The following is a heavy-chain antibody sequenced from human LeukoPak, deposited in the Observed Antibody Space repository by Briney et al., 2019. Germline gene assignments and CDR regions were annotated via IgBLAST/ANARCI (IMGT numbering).Heavy chain of an antibody. CDR2: ISDSSSYI. D-gene: IGHD6-19*01. CDR3: ARGRDPVAGYFDY. J-gene: IGHJ4*02. CDR1: GFTFSSYN. V-gene: IGHV3-21*01. Sequence: PGGSLRLSCAVSGFTFSSYNMNWVRRAPGKGLEWVSSISDSSSYIYYADSVKGRFTVSRDNAKNSLYLQVNSLRAEDTAVYYCARGRDPVAGYFDYWGQGTLVTVSS.